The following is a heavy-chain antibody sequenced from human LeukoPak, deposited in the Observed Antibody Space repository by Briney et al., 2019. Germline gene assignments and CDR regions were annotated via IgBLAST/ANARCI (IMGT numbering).Heavy chain of an antibody. Sequence: GGSLRLSCAASGFTFSSFEMHWVRQAPGKGLEWVSYISSSGDTLYYANSMKGRFTISRDNAKNSLYLQMNSLRAEDTAVYYCARAAYDLYDYWGQGTLVTVSS. CDR1: GFTFSSFE. V-gene: IGHV3-48*03. D-gene: IGHD2-2*02. CDR3: ARAAYDLYDY. J-gene: IGHJ4*02. CDR2: ISSSGDTL.